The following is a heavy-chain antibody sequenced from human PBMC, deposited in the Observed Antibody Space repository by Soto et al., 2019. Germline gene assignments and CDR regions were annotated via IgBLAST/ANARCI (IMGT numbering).Heavy chain of an antibody. D-gene: IGHD5-18*01. V-gene: IGHV1-18*01. J-gene: IGHJ6*02. CDR2: ISAYNGNT. CDR3: ARDREQLAYYYYGMDV. CDR1: GYTFTSYG. Sequence: ASVKVSCKASGYTFTSYGISWVRQAPGQGLEWMGWISAYNGNTNYAQKLQGRVTMTTDTSTSTAYMELRSLRSDGTAVYYCARDREQLAYYYYGMDVWGQGTTVTVSS.